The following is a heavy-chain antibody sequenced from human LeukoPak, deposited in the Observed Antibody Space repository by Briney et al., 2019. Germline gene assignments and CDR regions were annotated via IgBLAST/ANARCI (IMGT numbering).Heavy chain of an antibody. V-gene: IGHV2-70*11. CDR2: IDWDDDK. CDR1: GFSLSSSEMC. Sequence: SGPALVKPTQTLTLTCTFSGFSLSSSEMCVGWIRQPPGKALEWLARIDWDDDKYYTTSLRSRLTISKDTSKNQVVLTMTNMDPADTATYYCARITMVRGVIVIFDFWGQGTLVTVST. J-gene: IGHJ4*02. CDR3: ARITMVRGVIVIFDF. D-gene: IGHD3-10*01.